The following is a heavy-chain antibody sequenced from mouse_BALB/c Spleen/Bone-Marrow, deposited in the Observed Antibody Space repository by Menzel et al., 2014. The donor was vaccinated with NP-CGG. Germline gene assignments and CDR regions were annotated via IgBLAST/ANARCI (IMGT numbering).Heavy chain of an antibody. CDR2: ISCYNGAT. Sequence: LVKTGASVKISCKASGYSFTGYYIHWVKQSHGKSLEWIGYISCYNGATSYNQKFKGKATFTVDTSSSTAYVQFNSLTSEDCAVYYCASPIYYDSWFAYWGQGTLVTVSA. J-gene: IGHJ3*01. CDR3: ASPIYYDSWFAY. D-gene: IGHD2-4*01. CDR1: GYSFTGYY. V-gene: IGHV1S34*01.